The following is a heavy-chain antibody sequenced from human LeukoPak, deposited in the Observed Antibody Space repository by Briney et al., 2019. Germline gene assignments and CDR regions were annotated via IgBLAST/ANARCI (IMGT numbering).Heavy chain of an antibody. CDR1: GFTFSSYS. D-gene: IGHD3-22*01. Sequence: PGGSLRLSCAASGFTFSSYSMNWVRQAPGKGLEWVSSISSSSSYIYYADSVKARFTISRDNAKNSLYLQMTSLRAEDTAVYYCASGAYEDHDYWGQGTLVTVSS. CDR3: ASGAYEDHDY. CDR2: ISSSSSYI. J-gene: IGHJ4*02. V-gene: IGHV3-21*01.